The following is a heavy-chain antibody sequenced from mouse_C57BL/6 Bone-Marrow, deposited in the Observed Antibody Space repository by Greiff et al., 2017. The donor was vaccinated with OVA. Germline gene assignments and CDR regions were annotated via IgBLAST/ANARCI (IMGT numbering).Heavy chain of an antibody. CDR3: ARGGIYYYGSTKPCAY. CDR1: GYSITSGYY. Sequence: EVKLMESGPGLVKPSQSLSLTCSVTGYSITSGYYWHWIRQFPGNQLEWMGYISYDGSNNYNPSLKNRISITRDTSKNQFFLKLNSVTTEDTATYYCARGGIYYYGSTKPCAYWGQGTVVTVSA. V-gene: IGHV3-6*01. D-gene: IGHD1-1*01. CDR2: ISYDGSN. J-gene: IGHJ3*01.